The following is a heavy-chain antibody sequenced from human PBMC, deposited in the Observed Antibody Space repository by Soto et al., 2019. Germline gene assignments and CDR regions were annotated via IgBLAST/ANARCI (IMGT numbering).Heavy chain of an antibody. CDR1: GYTFTSYG. CDR3: ARDAPDYGWGSYRYADDY. D-gene: IGHD3-16*02. V-gene: IGHV1-18*04. J-gene: IGHJ4*01. Sequence: ASVKVSCTASGYTFTSYGISWVRPAPGQGLEWMGWISAYNGNTNYAQKLQGRGTMTTDTSSSTAYMELRSLRSDDTAVYYGARDAPDYGWGSYRYADDYWG. CDR2: ISAYNGNT.